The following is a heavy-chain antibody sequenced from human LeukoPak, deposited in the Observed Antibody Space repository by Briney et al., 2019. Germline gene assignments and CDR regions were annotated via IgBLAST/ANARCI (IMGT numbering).Heavy chain of an antibody. J-gene: IGHJ5*02. CDR2: IYSGGST. CDR3: ARGPPYSTSQGLIGRWFDP. Sequence: PGGSLRLSCAASGFTVSSNYMSWVRQAPGKGLEWVSVIYSGGSTYYANSVKGRFTISRDNSKNTLYLQMDTLRAEDTAVYYCARGPPYSTSQGLIGRWFDPWGQGTLVTVSS. V-gene: IGHV3-53*01. D-gene: IGHD6-6*01. CDR1: GFTVSSNY.